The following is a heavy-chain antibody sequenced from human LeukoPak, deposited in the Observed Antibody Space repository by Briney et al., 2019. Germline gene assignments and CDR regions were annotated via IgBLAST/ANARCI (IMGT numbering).Heavy chain of an antibody. CDR1: GFTFSSYW. D-gene: IGHD6-19*01. J-gene: IGHJ1*01. CDR3: SSCGWHAEYFQH. CDR2: INNDGRST. Sequence: PGGSLRLSCAASGFTFSSYWMQWVRQAPGKGLGWVSRINNDGRSTMYADSGKGRSTISRDKAKNTLYLQMNSLRAEDTAVYYCSSCGWHAEYFQHWGQGTLVTVSS. V-gene: IGHV3-74*03.